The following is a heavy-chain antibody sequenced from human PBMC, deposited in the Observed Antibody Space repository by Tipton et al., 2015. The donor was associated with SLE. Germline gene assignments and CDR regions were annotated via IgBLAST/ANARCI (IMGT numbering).Heavy chain of an antibody. D-gene: IGHD2-21*02. Sequence: TLSLTCAVYGGSFSGYYWSWIRQPPGKGLEWIGEINHSGSTNYNPSLKSRVTISVDKSKNQFSLKLSSVTAADTAVYYCASSAVTAYHYFDYWGQGTLVTVSS. J-gene: IGHJ4*02. CDR2: INHSGST. CDR3: ASSAVTAYHYFDY. CDR1: GGSFSGYY. V-gene: IGHV4-34*01.